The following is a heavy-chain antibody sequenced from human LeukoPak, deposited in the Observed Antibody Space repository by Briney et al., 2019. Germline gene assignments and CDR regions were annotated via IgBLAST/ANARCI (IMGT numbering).Heavy chain of an antibody. J-gene: IGHJ4*02. D-gene: IGHD6-19*01. CDR3: ARGRIAVAKRIFDY. V-gene: IGHV4-34*01. CDR1: GGSFSGYY. Sequence: PSETLSLTCAVYGGSFSGYYWSWIRQPPGKGLEWIGEINHSGSTNYNPSLKSRVTISVDTSKNQFSLKLSSVTAADTAVYYCARGRIAVAKRIFDYWGQGTLVTVSS. CDR2: INHSGST.